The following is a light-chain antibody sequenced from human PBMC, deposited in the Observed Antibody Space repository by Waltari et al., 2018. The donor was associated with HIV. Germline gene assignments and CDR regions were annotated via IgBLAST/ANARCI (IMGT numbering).Light chain of an antibody. CDR2: GVS. J-gene: IGKJ1*01. CDR3: QQYDNWPPWT. V-gene: IGKV3-15*01. CDR1: QSIAKN. Sequence: EIVMTQSPATLSVSPGERATLSCRASQSIAKNLAWYQQKPGQAPRLLIYGVSTRATGIPARFSGSGSWTEFTLTISSLQPEDFAVYYCQQYDNWPPWTFGQGTKVEI.